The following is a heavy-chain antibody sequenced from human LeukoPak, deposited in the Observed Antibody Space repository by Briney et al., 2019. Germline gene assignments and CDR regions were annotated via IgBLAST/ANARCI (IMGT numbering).Heavy chain of an antibody. V-gene: IGHV3-23*01. D-gene: IGHD6-13*01. CDR2: ISGSGGST. CDR1: GFTFSSYA. CDR3: AIHPGYSSGWYEDNY. J-gene: IGHJ4*02. Sequence: GGSLRLSCAASGFTFSSYAMSWVRQAPGKGLEWVSGISGSGGSTYYADSVKGRFTISRDNSRNTLYLQMNSPRAEDTAVYYCAIHPGYSSGWYEDNYWGQGTLVTVSS.